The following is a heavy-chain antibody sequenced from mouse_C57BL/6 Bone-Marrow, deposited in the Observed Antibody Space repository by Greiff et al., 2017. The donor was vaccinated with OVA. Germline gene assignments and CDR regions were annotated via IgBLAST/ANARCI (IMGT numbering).Heavy chain of an antibody. CDR3: ARGYDGYYVAY. D-gene: IGHD2-3*01. CDR2: INPYNGGT. CDR1: GYTFTDYY. J-gene: IGHJ3*01. V-gene: IGHV1-19*01. Sequence: VQLQQSGPVLVKPGASVKMSCKASGYTFTDYYMNWVKQSHGKSLEWIGVINPYNGGTSYNQKFKGKATLTVDKSSSTAYMELNSLTSEDSAVYYCARGYDGYYVAYWGQGTLVTVSA.